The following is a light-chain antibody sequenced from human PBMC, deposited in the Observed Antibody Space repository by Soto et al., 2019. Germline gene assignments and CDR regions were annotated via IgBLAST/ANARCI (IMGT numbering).Light chain of an antibody. CDR1: QSISSW. V-gene: IGKV1-5*03. J-gene: IGKJ1*01. CDR2: KAS. CDR3: QQYNSYPWT. Sequence: DIQMTQSPSTLSASVGDRVTITCRASQSISSWLAWYQQKPGKAPKLLIYKASSLESGVPSRFSGSGSGTEFTLSISSLQPDDLTTYYCQQYNSYPWTFGQGTKVVI.